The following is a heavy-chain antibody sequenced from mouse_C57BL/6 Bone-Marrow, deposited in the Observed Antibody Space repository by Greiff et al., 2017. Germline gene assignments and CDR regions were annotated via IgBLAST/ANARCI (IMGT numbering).Heavy chain of an antibody. J-gene: IGHJ2*01. D-gene: IGHD2-2*01. Sequence: VQLQQSGPELVKPGASVKISCKASGYTFTDYYMNWVKQSHGKSLEWIGDINPNNGGTSYNQKFKGKATLTVGKSSSTAYMELRSLTSEDSAVYYCARWLTDYWGQGTTLTVSS. CDR1: GYTFTDYY. V-gene: IGHV1-26*01. CDR2: INPNNGGT. CDR3: ARWLTDY.